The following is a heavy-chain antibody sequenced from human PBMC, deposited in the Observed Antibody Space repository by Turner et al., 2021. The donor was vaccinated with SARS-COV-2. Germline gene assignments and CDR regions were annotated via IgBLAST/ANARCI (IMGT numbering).Heavy chain of an antibody. CDR1: GGSVSTGGHY. J-gene: IGHJ5*02. CDR3: ASFKFGELWSYYFDR. D-gene: IGHD3-10*01. Sequence: QVQLQESGPGLVKPSETLSLTCTVSGGSVSTGGHYWSWLRQRPGEGLEWSGFVHYSGRTDYTPSLKGRVTMSLNPSKDQVSLRLSSATAADTAVYYCASFKFGELWSYYFDRWGQGTQVTVSS. V-gene: IGHV4-31*03. CDR2: VHYSGRT.